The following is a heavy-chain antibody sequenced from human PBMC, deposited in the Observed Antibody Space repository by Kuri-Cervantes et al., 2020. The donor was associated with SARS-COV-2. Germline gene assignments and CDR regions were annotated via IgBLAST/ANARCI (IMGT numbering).Heavy chain of an antibody. CDR3: ARGRHTIGIFGVATYNWFDP. CDR2: INHSGST. J-gene: IGHJ5*02. V-gene: IGHV4-34*01. Sequence: SQTLSLTCAVYGGSFSGYYWSWIRQPPGKGLEWIGEINHSGSTNYNPSLKSRVTISVDTSKNQFSLKLSSVTAADTAVYYCARGRHTIGIFGVATYNWFDPWGQGTLVTDSS. D-gene: IGHD3-3*02. CDR1: GGSFSGYY.